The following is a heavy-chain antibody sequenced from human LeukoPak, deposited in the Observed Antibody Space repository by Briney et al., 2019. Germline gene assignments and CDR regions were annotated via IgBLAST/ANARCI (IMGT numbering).Heavy chain of an antibody. D-gene: IGHD2-2*01. CDR1: GGTFSSYA. CDR3: ARGYCSSTSCSIARGAFDI. CDR2: IIPIFGTA. Sequence: SVKVSCKAYGGTFSSYAISWVRQAPGQGLEWMGGIIPIFGTANYAQKFQGRVTITADESTSTAYMELSSLRSEDTAVYYCARGYCSSTSCSIARGAFDIWGQGTMVTVS. J-gene: IGHJ3*02. V-gene: IGHV1-69*13.